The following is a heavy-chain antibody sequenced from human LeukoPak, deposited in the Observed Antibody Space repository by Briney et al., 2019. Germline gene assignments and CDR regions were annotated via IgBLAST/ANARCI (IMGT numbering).Heavy chain of an antibody. V-gene: IGHV4-59*08. CDR2: IYYSGYT. CDR3: ARRMERRVNWFDP. Sequence: SETLPLTCAVYGGSFSGYYWSWIRQPPGKGLKWIGNIYYSGYTTYSPSLRSRVTISVDTSKNQFSLKLSSVTAADTAVYYCARRMERRVNWFDPWGQGTLVTVSS. CDR1: GGSFSGYY. J-gene: IGHJ5*02. D-gene: IGHD1-1*01.